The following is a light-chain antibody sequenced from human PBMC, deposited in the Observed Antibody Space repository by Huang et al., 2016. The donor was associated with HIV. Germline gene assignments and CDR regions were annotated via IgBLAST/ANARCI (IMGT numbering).Light chain of an antibody. Sequence: DIQMTQSPSTLSAFVGDRVTITCRASQSVGDWLAWYQHKPGKAPQLLIYLASYLESGVRSRFSGSGSGTEFTLTINSLQPDDLATDYCQQYNAYWTFDQGTKVEIK. V-gene: IGKV1-5*03. CDR2: LAS. J-gene: IGKJ1*01. CDR1: QSVGDW. CDR3: QQYNAYWT.